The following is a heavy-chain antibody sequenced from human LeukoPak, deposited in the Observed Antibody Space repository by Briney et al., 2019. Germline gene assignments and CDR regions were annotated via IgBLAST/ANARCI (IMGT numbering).Heavy chain of an antibody. CDR2: MNPNSGNT. J-gene: IGHJ3*02. Sequence: ASVKVSCKASGYTFTGYYMHWVRQAPGQGLEWMGWMNPNSGNTGYAQKFQGRVTMTRNTSISTAYMELSSLRSEDTAVYYCARIVAPHEDAFDIWGQGTMVTVSS. V-gene: IGHV1-8*02. CDR1: GYTFTGYY. D-gene: IGHD2-21*01. CDR3: ARIVAPHEDAFDI.